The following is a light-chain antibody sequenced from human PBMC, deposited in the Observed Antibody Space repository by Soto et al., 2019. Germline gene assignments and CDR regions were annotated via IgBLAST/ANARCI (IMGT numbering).Light chain of an antibody. Sequence: SVLTQPPSVSGAPGQRVTISCTGSSSNIGAGYDVHWYQQLPGTAPKLLIYGNSNRPSGVPDRFSGSKSGTSASLAITGLQAEDEADYYCVYYVSSLSGVVFGGGTKLTVL. J-gene: IGLJ2*01. V-gene: IGLV1-40*01. CDR2: GNS. CDR3: VYYVSSLSGVV. CDR1: SSNIGAGYD.